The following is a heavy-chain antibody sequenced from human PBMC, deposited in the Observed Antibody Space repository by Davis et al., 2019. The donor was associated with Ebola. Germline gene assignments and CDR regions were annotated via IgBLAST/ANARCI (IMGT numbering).Heavy chain of an antibody. CDR2: ITASGGTT. D-gene: IGHD4-11*01. CDR1: GFTFSSYA. CDR3: SKDPYDYSNYYLDY. V-gene: IGHV3-23*01. J-gene: IGHJ4*02. Sequence: PGGSLRLSCAASGFTFSSYAMSWVRQAPGKGLEYLSTITASGGTTYYADSVKGRFTISRDNSKNTLYLQMHSLRAEDTAVYYCSKDPYDYSNYYLDYWGQGTLVTVSS.